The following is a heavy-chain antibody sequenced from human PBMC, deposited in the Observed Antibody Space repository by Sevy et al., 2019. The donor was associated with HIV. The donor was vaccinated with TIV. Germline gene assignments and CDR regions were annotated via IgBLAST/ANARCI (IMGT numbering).Heavy chain of an antibody. D-gene: IGHD2-21*02. Sequence: SETLSLTCTVSGGSISSGDYYWSWIRQPRGKGLEWIGYIYYSGSTYYNPSLKSRVTISVDTSKNQFSLKLSSVTAADTAVYYCARDGVTAARNYYGMDVWGQGTTVTVSS. CDR1: GGSISSGDYY. V-gene: IGHV4-30-4*01. CDR3: ARDGVTAARNYYGMDV. CDR2: IYYSGST. J-gene: IGHJ6*02.